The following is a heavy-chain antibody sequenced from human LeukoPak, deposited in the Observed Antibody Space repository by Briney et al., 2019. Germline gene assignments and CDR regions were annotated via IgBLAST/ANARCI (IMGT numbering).Heavy chain of an antibody. D-gene: IGHD2-21*02. CDR3: AREAYCGGDCYSSDAFDI. V-gene: IGHV3-33*01. CDR1: GFTFSSYG. J-gene: IGHJ3*02. Sequence: PGGSLRLSCAASGFTFSSYGMHWVRQAPGKGLEWVAVIWYDGSNKYYADSVKGRFTISRDNSKSTLYLQMNSLRAEDTAVYYCAREAYCGGDCYSSDAFDIWGQGTMVTVSS. CDR2: IWYDGSNK.